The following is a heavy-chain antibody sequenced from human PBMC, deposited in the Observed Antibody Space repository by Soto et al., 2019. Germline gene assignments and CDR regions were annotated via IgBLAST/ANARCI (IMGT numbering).Heavy chain of an antibody. Sequence: PSATLSLTCTVSGAALSSGGYFYTWVRQPPGKGLEWIGHFYHSGTTNYSPALKSRVTISIGQSKNQFSMRLNSVTAADTAVYFCARDPGDCTNGVRPRFASWAKGISVPVSS. J-gene: IGHJ4*02. D-gene: IGHD2-8*01. CDR2: FYHSGTT. CDR1: GAALSSGGYF. CDR3: ARDPGDCTNGVRPRFAS. V-gene: IGHV4-61*08.